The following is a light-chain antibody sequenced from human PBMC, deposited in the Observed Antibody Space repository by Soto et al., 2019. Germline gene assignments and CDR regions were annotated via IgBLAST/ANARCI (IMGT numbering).Light chain of an antibody. J-gene: IGLJ2*01. V-gene: IGLV1-40*01. Sequence: QSVLTQPPSVSGAPGQRVTISCTGSRSNIGAGYDVHWYQQLPGTAPKLLIYGNSNRPSGVPDRFSGSKSGTSASLAIPGLQAEDEADYYCQSYDSSLSGSVFGGGTKLTVL. CDR1: RSNIGAGYD. CDR3: QSYDSSLSGSV. CDR2: GNS.